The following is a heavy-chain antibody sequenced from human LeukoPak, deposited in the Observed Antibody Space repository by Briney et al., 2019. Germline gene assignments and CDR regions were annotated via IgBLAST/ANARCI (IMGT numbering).Heavy chain of an antibody. CDR3: ARLAYCGGECFYSMDV. D-gene: IGHD2-21*01. J-gene: IGHJ6*02. CDR1: GFNFSTYW. Sequence: GSLRLSCAASGFNFSTYWMTWVCQAPGRGPEWVANIKQDGSVKYYVDSLKGRFTISRDNVKNSLYLQMNSVGAEDTAVYFCARLAYCGGECFYSMDVWGQGTTVTVSS. CDR2: IKQDGSVK. V-gene: IGHV3-7*01.